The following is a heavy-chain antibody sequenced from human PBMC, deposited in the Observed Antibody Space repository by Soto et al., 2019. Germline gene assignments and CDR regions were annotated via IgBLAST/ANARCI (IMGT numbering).Heavy chain of an antibody. J-gene: IGHJ3*02. D-gene: IGHD3-22*01. CDR3: AKDSRGYYDSSGYPGAFDI. Sequence: GESLKISCAASGFTVSTSQMTWVRQAPGKGLEWVSVIFVGGTTQYAESVKGRFTISRDKSENTVVLQMNSLRAEDTAVYYCAKDSRGYYDSSGYPGAFDIWGQGTMVTVSS. CDR2: IFVGGTT. V-gene: IGHV3-53*01. CDR1: GFTVSTSQ.